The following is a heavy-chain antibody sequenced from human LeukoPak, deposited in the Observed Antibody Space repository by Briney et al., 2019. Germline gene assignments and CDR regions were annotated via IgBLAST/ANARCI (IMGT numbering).Heavy chain of an antibody. CDR1: GDSVSSNSAA. CDR3: ARSLHTGDQLLRFGEFGV. V-gene: IGHV6-1*01. Sequence: QTLSLTCAISGDSVSSNSAAWNWIRQSPSRGLEWLGRTYYRSKWYNDYAVSVESRITINPDTSKNQFSLQLNSVTPEDTAVYYCARSLHTGDQLLRFGEFGVWGPGTLVTVSS. J-gene: IGHJ4*02. CDR2: TYYRSKWYN. D-gene: IGHD3-10*01.